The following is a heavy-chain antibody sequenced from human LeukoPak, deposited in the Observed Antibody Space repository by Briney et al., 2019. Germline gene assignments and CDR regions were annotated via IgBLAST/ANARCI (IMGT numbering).Heavy chain of an antibody. Sequence: SETLSLTCTVSGGSISSYYWSWIRQPPGKGLEWIGYIYYSGSINYNPSLKSRVTISVDTSKNQFSLKLSSVTAADTAVYYCARWRSGYAVNYYYYGMDVWGQGTTVTVSS. V-gene: IGHV4-59*08. J-gene: IGHJ6*02. D-gene: IGHD5-12*01. CDR3: ARWRSGYAVNYYYYGMDV. CDR1: GGSISSYY. CDR2: IYYSGSI.